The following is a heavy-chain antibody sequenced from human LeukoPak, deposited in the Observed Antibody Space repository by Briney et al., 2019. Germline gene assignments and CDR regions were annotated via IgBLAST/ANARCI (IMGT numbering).Heavy chain of an antibody. CDR1: GYTFTSYD. CDR3: ARDGYSSSWFGQNWFDP. CDR2: INPNSGGT. Sequence: ASVKVSCKASGYTFTSYDINWVRQATGQGLEWMGWINPNSGGTNYAQKFQGRVTMTRDTSISTAYMELSRLRSDDTAVYYCARDGYSSSWFGQNWFDPWGQGTLVTVSS. V-gene: IGHV1-2*02. D-gene: IGHD6-13*01. J-gene: IGHJ5*02.